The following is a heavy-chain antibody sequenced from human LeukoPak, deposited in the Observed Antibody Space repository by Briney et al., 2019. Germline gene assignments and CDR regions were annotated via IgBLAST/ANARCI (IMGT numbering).Heavy chain of an antibody. Sequence: LRLSCAASGFTVSSNYMSWIRQPPGKALEWLARIDWDDDKYYSTSLKTRLTVSKDTSKNQVVLTMTNVDPVDTATYYCARIPAHSTGWAPDYWGQGTLVTVSS. CDR2: IDWDDDK. J-gene: IGHJ4*02. V-gene: IGHV2-70*11. CDR3: ARIPAHSTGWAPDY. D-gene: IGHD6-19*01. CDR1: GFTVSSNY.